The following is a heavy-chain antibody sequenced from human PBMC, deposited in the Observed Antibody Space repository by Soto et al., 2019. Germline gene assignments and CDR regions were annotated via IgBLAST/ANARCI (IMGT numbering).Heavy chain of an antibody. J-gene: IGHJ3*02. V-gene: IGHV1-18*01. CDR2: IGGYDGNP. CDR3: ARDPGYRPDAFDI. Sequence: QVQLVQSGGEVKKPGASVKVSCKASGFTFTKSGISWVRQAPGQGREWMGWIGGYDGNPNYAQNLQGRVTLTKDTSTYTVYMELRSLRYDDTAVYYCARDPGYRPDAFDIWGQGTMVIVSS. D-gene: IGHD5-18*01. CDR1: GFTFTKSG.